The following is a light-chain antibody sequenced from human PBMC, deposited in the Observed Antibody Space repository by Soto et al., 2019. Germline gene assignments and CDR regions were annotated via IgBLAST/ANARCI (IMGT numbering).Light chain of an antibody. CDR2: AAS. CDR3: QQLNSYPPFT. CDR1: QGISSY. J-gene: IGKJ3*01. Sequence: DIQLTQSPSFLSASVGDRVTITCRASQGISSYLAWYQQKPGKAPKLLIYAASTLQSGVPSRFSGSGSGTEVTLTISSLQPEDVVTSYCQQLNSYPPFTFGPGTKVDIK. V-gene: IGKV1-9*01.